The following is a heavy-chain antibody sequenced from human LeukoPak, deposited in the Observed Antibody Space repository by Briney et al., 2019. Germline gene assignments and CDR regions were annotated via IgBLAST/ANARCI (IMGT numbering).Heavy chain of an antibody. CDR2: IYYNGST. V-gene: IGHV4-39*01. CDR1: GGSISSSSYY. J-gene: IGHJ4*02. Sequence: KPSETLSLTCTVSGGSISSSSYYWGWIRQPPGKGLEWIGSIYYNGSTYYNPSLKSRVTISVDTSKNQFSLKLSSVTAADTAVYYCARHGRGYYGSGIFDYWGQGTLVTVSS. CDR3: ARHGRGYYGSGIFDY. D-gene: IGHD3-10*01.